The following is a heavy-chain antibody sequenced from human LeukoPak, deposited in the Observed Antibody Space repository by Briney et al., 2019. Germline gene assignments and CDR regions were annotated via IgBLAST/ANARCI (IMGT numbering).Heavy chain of an antibody. J-gene: IGHJ5*02. CDR2: IYYTGST. D-gene: IGHD4-17*01. Sequence: TSETLSLTCSVTGGPISSYQWSWIRQPPGKGLEWIGYIYYTGSTNYNPSLKSRVTISLDTSKNQFSLNLSSVTAADTAVYYCARRTTVTPNWFDPWGQGTLVTVSS. CDR3: ARRTTVTPNWFDP. V-gene: IGHV4-59*08. CDR1: GGPISSYQ.